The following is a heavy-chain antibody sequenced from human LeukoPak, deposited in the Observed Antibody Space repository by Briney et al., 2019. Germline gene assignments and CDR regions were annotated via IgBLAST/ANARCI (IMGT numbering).Heavy chain of an antibody. CDR2: ISGGTT. D-gene: IGHD6-19*01. CDR3: SRGSGWLSVY. Sequence: GGSLRLSCTASGFTFGDFLMSWFRQAPGKGLEWIGFISGGTTEYAASVKGRFTISRDDSTSIAYLQMNSLTTEDTAVYYCSRGSGWLSVYWGQGTLVTVSS. V-gene: IGHV3-49*03. J-gene: IGHJ4*02. CDR1: GFTFGDFL.